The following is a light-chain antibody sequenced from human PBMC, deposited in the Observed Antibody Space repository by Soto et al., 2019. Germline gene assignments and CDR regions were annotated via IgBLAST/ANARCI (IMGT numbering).Light chain of an antibody. CDR3: QQSFDTPRT. J-gene: IGKJ4*01. Sequence: DIQMTQSPSSLSASVGDRVAITCRASQSISKYLNWYQQKPGKAPDLLIYSVSNLQSGVPSRFSGYGSGTDFTLTISSLQPEDFATYYCQQSFDTPRTFGGGTKVDIK. V-gene: IGKV1-39*01. CDR2: SVS. CDR1: QSISKY.